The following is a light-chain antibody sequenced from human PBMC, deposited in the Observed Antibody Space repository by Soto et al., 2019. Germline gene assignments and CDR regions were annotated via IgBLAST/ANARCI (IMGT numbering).Light chain of an antibody. V-gene: IGKV3-15*01. CDR2: GAS. CDR1: QSFEFY. J-gene: IGKJ1*01. Sequence: EIVMTQSPGTLSVSPGESATLSCRANQSFEFYLAWYQHKPGQAPRLLIYGASNRATGVPARFSGSGSGTEFTLTISNVQSEDCAIYYCQHYNNWPRGTFGQGTKVDIK. CDR3: QHYNNWPRGT.